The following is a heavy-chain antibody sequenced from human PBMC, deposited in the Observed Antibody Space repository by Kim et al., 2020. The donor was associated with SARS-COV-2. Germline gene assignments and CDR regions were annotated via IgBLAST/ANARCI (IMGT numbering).Heavy chain of an antibody. Sequence: YNPTRKSRVTISVDRSKNQFSLKLSSVTAADTAVYYCARVYYDTLDAFDIWGQGTMVTVSS. J-gene: IGHJ3*02. D-gene: IGHD3-22*01. CDR3: ARVYYDTLDAFDI. V-gene: IGHV4-59*01.